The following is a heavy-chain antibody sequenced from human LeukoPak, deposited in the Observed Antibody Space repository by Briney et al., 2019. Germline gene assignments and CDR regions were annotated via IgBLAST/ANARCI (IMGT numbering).Heavy chain of an antibody. CDR3: ARERDEMATNYAGAFDI. CDR2: IYYSGST. D-gene: IGHD5-24*01. CDR1: GGSVSSGSYY. V-gene: IGHV4-61*01. Sequence: SETLSLTCTVSGGSVSSGSYYWCWIRQPPGKGLEWIGYIYYSGSTNYNPSLKSRVTISVDTSKNQFSLKLSSVTAADTAVYYCARERDEMATNYAGAFDIWGQGTMVTVSS. J-gene: IGHJ3*02.